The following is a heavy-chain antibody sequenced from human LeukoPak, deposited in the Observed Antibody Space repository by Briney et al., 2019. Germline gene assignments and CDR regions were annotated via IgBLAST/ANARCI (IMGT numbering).Heavy chain of an antibody. J-gene: IGHJ3*01. D-gene: IGHD3-10*01. CDR1: GFTFSSYS. CDR3: ARGPDPVLRGPRRAFDL. Sequence: GGSLRLSCAASGFTFSSYSMNWVRQAPGKGLEWVSSISSSSSYIYYADSVKGRFIISRDDSKNTMSLQMNSLTVDDTAVYYCARGPDPVLRGPRRAFDLWGQGTMVTVSS. CDR2: ISSSSSYI. V-gene: IGHV3-21*01.